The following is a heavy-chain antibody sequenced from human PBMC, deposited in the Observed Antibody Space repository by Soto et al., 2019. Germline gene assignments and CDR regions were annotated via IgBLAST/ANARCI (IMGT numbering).Heavy chain of an antibody. CDR3: ARNLYCSSTSCPISNYYYYYMDD. V-gene: IGHV1-3*01. CDR2: INAGNGNT. J-gene: IGHJ6*03. CDR1: GYTFTSYA. Sequence: ASVKVSCKASGYTFTSYAMHWVRQAPGQRLEWMGWINAGNGNTNYSQKFQGRVTMTTDTSTSTAYMELRSLRSDDTAVYYCARNLYCSSTSCPISNYYYYYMDDWGKGSPVTVSS. D-gene: IGHD2-2*01.